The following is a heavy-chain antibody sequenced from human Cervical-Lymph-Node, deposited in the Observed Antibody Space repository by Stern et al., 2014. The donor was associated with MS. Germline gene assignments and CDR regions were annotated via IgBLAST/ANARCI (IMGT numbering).Heavy chain of an antibody. D-gene: IGHD1-14*01. CDR1: GGTFSRYA. J-gene: IGHJ5*02. CDR3: ARNDLSTTMNWFDP. Sequence: VQLVESGPEVKKPGSSVKVSCKASGGTFSRYAINWVRQAPGQGLECMGRIIPILGIANYEQKFQGRVTITADTSTSTVYMELSSLTSEDTAMYFCARNDLSTTMNWFDPWGQGTLVTVSS. CDR2: IIPILGIA. V-gene: IGHV1-69*09.